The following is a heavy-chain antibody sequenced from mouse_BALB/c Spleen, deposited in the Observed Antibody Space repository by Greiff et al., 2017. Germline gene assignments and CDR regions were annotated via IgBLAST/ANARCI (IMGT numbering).Heavy chain of an antibody. CDR2: IDPYNGGT. V-gene: IGHV1S135*01. CDR1: GFAFTSYN. Sequence: VQLQQSGPELVKPGASVKVSCTASGFAFTSYNMYWVKQSHGKSLEWIGYIDPYNGGTSYTQKFKGKATLTVDKSSSTAYMHLSSLTSEDSAVYYCAREKGQYYFDYWGQGTTVTVSA. J-gene: IGHJ2*01. CDR3: AREKGQYYFDY.